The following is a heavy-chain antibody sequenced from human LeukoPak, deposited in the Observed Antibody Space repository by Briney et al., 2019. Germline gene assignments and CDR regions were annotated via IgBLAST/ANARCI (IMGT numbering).Heavy chain of an antibody. CDR1: GFTFSSYS. CDR3: AREVGTPQAFDI. V-gene: IGHV3-74*01. Sequence: PGGSLRLSCAASGFTFSSYSMNWVRQAPGKGLVWVSRINSDGSSTSYADSVRGRFTISRNNAKNSLYLQMNSLKAEDTAIYYCAREVGTPQAFDIWGQGTMVTVSS. CDR2: INSDGSST. J-gene: IGHJ3*02. D-gene: IGHD1-26*01.